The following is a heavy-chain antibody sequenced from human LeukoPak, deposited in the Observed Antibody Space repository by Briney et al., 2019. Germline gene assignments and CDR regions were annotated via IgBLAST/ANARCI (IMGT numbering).Heavy chain of an antibody. D-gene: IGHD5-24*01. CDR1: GGSISSYY. J-gene: IGHJ4*02. V-gene: IGHV4-4*09. CDR3: ARHVTRSRDGYNAEYYFDY. CDR2: IYTSGST. Sequence: SETLSLTCTVSGGSISSYYWSWIRQPPGKGLEWIGYIYTSGSTNYNPSLKSRVTISVDTSKNQFSLKLSSVTAANTAVYYCARHVTRSRDGYNAEYYFDYWGQGTLVTVSS.